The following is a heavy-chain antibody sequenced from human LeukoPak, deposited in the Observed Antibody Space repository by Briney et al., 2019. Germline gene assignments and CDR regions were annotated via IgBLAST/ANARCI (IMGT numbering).Heavy chain of an antibody. CDR1: GFTFSSYA. Sequence: PGGSLRLSCAASGFTFSSYAMNWVRQAPGKGLEWVSISGSGGDTYYADSVKGRFTISRDNSKYTPYLQMNSLRAEDTAVYYCAKARGATYGTYYFDYWGQGTLVTVSS. V-gene: IGHV3-23*01. CDR3: AKARGATYGTYYFDY. J-gene: IGHJ4*02. CDR2: SGSGGDT. D-gene: IGHD4/OR15-4a*01.